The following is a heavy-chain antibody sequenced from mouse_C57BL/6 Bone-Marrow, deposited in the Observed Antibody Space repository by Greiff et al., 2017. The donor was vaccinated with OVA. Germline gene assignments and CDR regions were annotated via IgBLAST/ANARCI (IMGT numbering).Heavy chain of an antibody. CDR2: IYPSDSET. J-gene: IGHJ3*01. CDR3: ARRIYYDYGPWFAY. D-gene: IGHD2-4*01. CDR1: GYTFTSYW. Sequence: QVQLQQPGAELVRPGSSVKLSCKASGYTFTSYWMDWVKQRPGQGLEWIGNIYPSDSETHYNQKFKDKATLTVDKSSSTAYMQLSSLTSEDSAVYYCARRIYYDYGPWFAYWGQGTLVTVSA. V-gene: IGHV1-61*01.